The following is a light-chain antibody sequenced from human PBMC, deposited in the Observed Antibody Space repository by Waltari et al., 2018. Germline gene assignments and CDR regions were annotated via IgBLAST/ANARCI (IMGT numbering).Light chain of an antibody. J-gene: IGKJ1*01. Sequence: DIVLTQSPGTLSLSPGDRATLSCRASQSVDSSSLDWYQQRPGQPPRLLIYGASNRASGIPDRVSGTGSGTDFTLTVRRLEPEDFAVYYCLQCGTSRTFGQGTKVEIK. CDR1: QSVDSSS. CDR2: GAS. CDR3: LQCGTSRT. V-gene: IGKV3-20*01.